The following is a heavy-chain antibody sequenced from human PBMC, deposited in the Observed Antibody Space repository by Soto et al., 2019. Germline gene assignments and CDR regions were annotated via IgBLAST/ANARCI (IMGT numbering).Heavy chain of an antibody. CDR1: GGSISSSNW. Sequence: QVQLQESGPGLVKPSGTLSLNCAVSGGSISSSNWWSWVRQPPGKGLEWVGEIYHRGSTNYNPSLMSRVTISVDKSKNQVSLKLSSVAAADTAVYYCAREGIGEFNAFDIWGKGTMVTVSS. D-gene: IGHD3-10*01. J-gene: IGHJ3*02. CDR2: IYHRGST. CDR3: AREGIGEFNAFDI. V-gene: IGHV4-4*02.